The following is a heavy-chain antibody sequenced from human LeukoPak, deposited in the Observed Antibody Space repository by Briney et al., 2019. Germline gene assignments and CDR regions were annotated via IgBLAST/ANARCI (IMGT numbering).Heavy chain of an antibody. J-gene: IGHJ5*02. D-gene: IGHD5-18*01. Sequence: GGSLRLSCAASGFTFSSYAMSWVRQAPGKGLEWVSAISGSGGSTYYADSVKRRFTIPRDNSKNTLYLQMNSLRAEDTAVYYCAKDHNRGYSYGYNWFDPWGQGTLVTVSS. CDR1: GFTFSSYA. CDR3: AKDHNRGYSYGYNWFDP. V-gene: IGHV3-23*01. CDR2: ISGSGGST.